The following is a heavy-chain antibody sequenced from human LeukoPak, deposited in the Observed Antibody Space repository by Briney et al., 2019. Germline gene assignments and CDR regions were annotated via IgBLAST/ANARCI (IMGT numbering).Heavy chain of an antibody. D-gene: IGHD1-26*01. J-gene: IGHJ4*02. CDR2: IIPILGIA. CDR3: ARDGDRISGY. CDR1: GGTFSSYA. V-gene: IGHV1-69*04. Sequence: ASVKVSCKASGGTFSSYAISWVRQAPGQGLEWMGRIIPILGIANYAQKFQGRVTITADKSTSSAYMELSSLRSEDTAVYYCARDGDRISGYWGQGTLVTVSS.